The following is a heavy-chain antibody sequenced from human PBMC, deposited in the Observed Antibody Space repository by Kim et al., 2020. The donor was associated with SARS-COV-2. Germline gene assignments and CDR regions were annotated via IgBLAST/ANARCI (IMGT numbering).Heavy chain of an antibody. J-gene: IGHJ4*02. V-gene: IGHV1-46*01. CDR2: T. D-gene: IGHD3-16*01. CDR3: AREGESLKHFDY. Sequence: TRYARKFWGRGTVTRDTSTSTLYMELTSLRSEDTAVYYCAREGESLKHFDYWGQGTLVTVSS.